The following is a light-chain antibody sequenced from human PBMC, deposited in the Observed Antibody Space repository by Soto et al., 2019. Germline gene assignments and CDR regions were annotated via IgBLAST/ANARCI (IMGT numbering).Light chain of an antibody. Sequence: QSALTQPASVSVSPGQSITISCTGTSSAVGGYNYVSWYQQHPGKAPNLMIYEVSNRPSGVSNRFSGSKSGNTASLTISGLQAEDEADYYCSSYTRSSTLVFGGGTKLTVL. V-gene: IGLV2-14*01. CDR2: EVS. CDR3: SSYTRSSTLV. J-gene: IGLJ2*01. CDR1: SSAVGGYNY.